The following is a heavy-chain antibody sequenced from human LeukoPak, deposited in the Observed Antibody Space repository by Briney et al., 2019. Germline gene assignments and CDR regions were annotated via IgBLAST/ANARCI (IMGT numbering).Heavy chain of an antibody. V-gene: IGHV3-21*01. CDR3: ARDAIAAVGTKWNWFDP. Sequence: GGSLRLSCAASGFTFSSYTMNWVRQAPGKGLEWVSSISSSSSYIYYADSVKGRFTISRDNAKNSLYLQMNSLRADDTAVYYCARDAIAAVGTKWNWFDPWGQGTLVTVSS. J-gene: IGHJ5*02. CDR2: ISSSSSYI. CDR1: GFTFSSYT. D-gene: IGHD6-13*01.